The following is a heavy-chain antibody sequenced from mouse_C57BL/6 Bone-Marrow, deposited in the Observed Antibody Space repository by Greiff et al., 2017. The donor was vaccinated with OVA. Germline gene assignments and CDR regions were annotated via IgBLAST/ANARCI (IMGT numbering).Heavy chain of an antibody. CDR1: GYTFTSYG. Sequence: QVQLQQSGAELARPGASVKLSCKASGYTFTSYGISWVKQRPGKGLEWIGEIYPRSGNTYYNEKFKGKATLTADKSSSTAYIELRSLTSEDSAVYFCAREASYYGSSYVGYWGQGTTLTGSS. V-gene: IGHV1-81*01. CDR2: IYPRSGNT. J-gene: IGHJ2*01. D-gene: IGHD1-1*01. CDR3: AREASYYGSSYVGY.